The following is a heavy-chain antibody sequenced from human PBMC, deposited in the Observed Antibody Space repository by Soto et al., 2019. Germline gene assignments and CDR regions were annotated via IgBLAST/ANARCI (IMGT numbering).Heavy chain of an antibody. CDR1: GFTFSSYW. J-gene: IGHJ4*02. D-gene: IGHD6-19*01. CDR3: ASHINKWLVTYHYFDY. CDR2: IKQDGSEK. V-gene: IGHV3-7*05. Sequence: GSLRLSCAASGFTFSSYWMSWVRQAPGKGLEWVANIKQDGSEKYYVDSVKGRFTISRDNAKNSLYLQMNSLRAEDTAVYYCASHINKWLVTYHYFDYWGQGTLVTVSS.